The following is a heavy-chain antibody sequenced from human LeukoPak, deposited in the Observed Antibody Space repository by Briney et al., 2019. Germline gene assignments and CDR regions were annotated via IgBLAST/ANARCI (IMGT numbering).Heavy chain of an antibody. CDR2: IIPILGIA. Sequence: SVKVSCKASGGTFSSYTISWVRQAPGRGLEWMGRIIPILGIANYAQKFQGRVTITADKSTSTAYMELSSLRSEDTAVYYCAREVGATTGYYYGMDVWGQGTTVTVSS. D-gene: IGHD1-26*01. CDR3: AREVGATTGYYYGMDV. J-gene: IGHJ6*02. V-gene: IGHV1-69*04. CDR1: GGTFSSYT.